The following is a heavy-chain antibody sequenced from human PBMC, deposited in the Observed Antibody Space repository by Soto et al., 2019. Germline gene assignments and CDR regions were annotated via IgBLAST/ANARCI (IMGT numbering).Heavy chain of an antibody. D-gene: IGHD3-9*01. CDR1: GFTFTSSA. Sequence: QMQLVQSGPEVKKPGTSVKVSCKASGFTFTSSAVQWVRQARGQRLEWIGWIVVGSGNTNYAQKFQERVTITRDMSTSTAYMKLSSLRSEDTAVYYCAADIDILTGLTYYYYYGMDVWGQGTTVTVSS. CDR2: IVVGSGNT. CDR3: AADIDILTGLTYYYYYGMDV. J-gene: IGHJ6*02. V-gene: IGHV1-58*01.